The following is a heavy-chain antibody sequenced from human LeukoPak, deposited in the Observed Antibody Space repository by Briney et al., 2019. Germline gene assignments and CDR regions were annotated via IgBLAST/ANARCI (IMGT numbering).Heavy chain of an antibody. D-gene: IGHD6-13*01. CDR1: GFTLTSYA. V-gene: IGHV3-23*01. J-gene: IGHJ3*02. CDR2: ICGRGGNT. Sequence: PGGSLRLSCAASGFTLTSYAMSWVRQAPGKGLEWVSLICGRGGNTYYADSVKGRFTISRDNSKNTLSLQMNSLRAEDTAVYYCAKPSSWYGAFNIWGQGTMVTVSS. CDR3: AKPSSWYGAFNI.